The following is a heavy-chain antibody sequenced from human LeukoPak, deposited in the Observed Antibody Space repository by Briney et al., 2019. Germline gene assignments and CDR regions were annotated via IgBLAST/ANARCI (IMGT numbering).Heavy chain of an antibody. Sequence: GASVKVSCKDSGYTFANFGITWVRQAPGQGLEWMGWISVYNGNTNYAQNLQGRVTLTTDTSTSTAYMELRSLRSDDTALYYCARTCSSSSCYMVHWGQGTLVTVSS. J-gene: IGHJ4*02. V-gene: IGHV1-18*01. CDR1: GYTFANFG. D-gene: IGHD2-2*02. CDR2: ISVYNGNT. CDR3: ARTCSSSSCYMVH.